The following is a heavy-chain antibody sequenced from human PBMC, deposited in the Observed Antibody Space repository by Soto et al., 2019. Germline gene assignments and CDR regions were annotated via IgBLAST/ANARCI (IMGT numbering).Heavy chain of an antibody. Sequence: PGGSLRLSCAASGFTFSSYAMSWVRQAPGKGLGWVSAISGSGGSTYYADSVKGRFTISRDNSKNTLYLQMNGLRAEDTAVYYCAKDAPYSIAAAGYYYYYGMDVWGQGTTVTVSS. V-gene: IGHV3-23*01. CDR3: AKDAPYSIAAAGYYYYYGMDV. J-gene: IGHJ6*02. D-gene: IGHD6-13*01. CDR2: ISGSGGST. CDR1: GFTFSSYA.